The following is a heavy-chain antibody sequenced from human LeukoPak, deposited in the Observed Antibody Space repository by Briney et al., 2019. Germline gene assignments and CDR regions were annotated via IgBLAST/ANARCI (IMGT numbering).Heavy chain of an antibody. CDR2: IYQSGTT. CDR3: GGGGVAQAASGIGF. J-gene: IGHJ4*02. CDR1: GGSISSGGFS. V-gene: IGHV4-30-2*01. Sequence: PSQTLSLTCAVSGGSISSGGFSWNWIRQPPGKGLEWIGYIYQSGTTYYNPSLRSRVTISVDRPKNQFSLKLSSVTAADTAVYYCGGGGVAQAASGIGFWGRGTLVTV. D-gene: IGHD2-2*01.